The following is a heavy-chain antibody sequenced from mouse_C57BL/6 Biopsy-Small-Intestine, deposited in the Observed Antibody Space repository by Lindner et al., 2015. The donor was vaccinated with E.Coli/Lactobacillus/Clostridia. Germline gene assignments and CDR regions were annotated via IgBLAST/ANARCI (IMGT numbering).Heavy chain of an antibody. D-gene: IGHD2-13*01. J-gene: IGHJ3*01. V-gene: IGHV1-20*01. CDR1: GYTFSSYA. Sequence: SVKVSCKASGYTFSSYAVTWVRQAPGQGLEWMGWISVYTGDTHYSQKFQGRVTMTTDTSTSTAYMELKSLRSDDTAVYYCARGVMIFGLLTRFDHWGQGTLVTVS. CDR3: ARGVMIFGLLTRFDH. CDR2: ISVYTGDT.